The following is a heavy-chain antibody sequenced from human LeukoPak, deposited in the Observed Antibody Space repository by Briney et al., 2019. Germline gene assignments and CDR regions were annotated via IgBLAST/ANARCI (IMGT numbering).Heavy chain of an antibody. CDR2: IKQDGSEK. CDR3: AKGDTVIQWNYYNY. V-gene: IGHV3-7*03. D-gene: IGHD1-7*01. CDR1: GFTFSSYW. Sequence: GGSLRLSCAASGFTFSSYWMSWVRQAPGKGLEWVANIKQDGSEKYYVDSVKGRFTISRDNAKNSLYLQMNSLRAEDTAVYYCAKGDTVIQWNYYNYWGQGAQVTVSS. J-gene: IGHJ4*02.